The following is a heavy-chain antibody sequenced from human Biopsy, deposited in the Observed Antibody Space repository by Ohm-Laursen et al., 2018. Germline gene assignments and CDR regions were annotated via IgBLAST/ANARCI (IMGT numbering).Heavy chain of an antibody. Sequence: SDTLSLTCNVSGGDINNYYWSWIRQPPGKGLEWIGHISYTGYTSYKSSLKSRVTISLDTSGKHFSLRLTSLAAADTAVYYCARGSNEYGGLYFPHWGQGTLVTVSS. CDR1: GGDINNYY. CDR3: ARGSNEYGGLYFPH. V-gene: IGHV4-59*07. D-gene: IGHD4-23*01. CDR2: ISYTGYT. J-gene: IGHJ1*01.